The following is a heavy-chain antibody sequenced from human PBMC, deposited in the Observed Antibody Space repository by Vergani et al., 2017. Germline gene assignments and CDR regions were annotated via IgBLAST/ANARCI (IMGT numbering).Heavy chain of an antibody. V-gene: IGHV4-59*01. CDR1: GGSISSYY. J-gene: IGHJ5*02. CDR3: ARGGTNGWFDP. Sequence: QVQLQESGPGLVKPSETLSLTCTVSGGSISSYYWSWIRQPPGKGLEWIWYIYYSGSTNYNPSLTSRVTISVDTPKNQFSLKLSSVTAADTAVYYCARGGTNGWFDPWGQGTLVTVSS. CDR2: IYYSGST.